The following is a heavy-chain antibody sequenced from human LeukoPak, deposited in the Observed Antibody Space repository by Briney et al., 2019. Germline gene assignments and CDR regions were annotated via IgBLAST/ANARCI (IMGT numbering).Heavy chain of an antibody. V-gene: IGHV6-1*01. CDR2: TYYRSKWYN. CDR1: GDSVSSTSVA. J-gene: IGHJ4*02. CDR3: ARDRTGGPLFDY. Sequence: SQTLSLTCAISGDSVSSTSVAWHWISNPPPRAFKRLGRTYYRSKWYNDYAVSVKSRITINPDTSKNQFSLQLNSVTPEDTAVYYCARDRTGGPLFDYWGQGTLVTVSS. D-gene: IGHD4-23*01.